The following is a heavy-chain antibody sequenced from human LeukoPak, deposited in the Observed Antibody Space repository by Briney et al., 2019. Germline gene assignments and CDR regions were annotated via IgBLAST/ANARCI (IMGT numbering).Heavy chain of an antibody. J-gene: IGHJ4*02. D-gene: IGHD3-10*01. Sequence: GASVKVSCKASGYTFTGYYMHWVRQAPGQGLEWMGWINPNSGGTNYAQTFQGRVTMTRDTAISTAYMELSRLRSDDTAVYYCAREARGDTYYYGSGSYYTHFDYWGQGTLVTVSS. V-gene: IGHV1-2*02. CDR2: INPNSGGT. CDR3: AREARGDTYYYGSGSYYTHFDY. CDR1: GYTFTGYY.